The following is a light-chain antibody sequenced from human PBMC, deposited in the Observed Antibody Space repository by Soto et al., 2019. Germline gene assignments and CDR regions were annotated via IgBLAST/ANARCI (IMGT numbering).Light chain of an antibody. CDR2: AAS. V-gene: IGKV1D-12*01. CDR1: QGISSW. J-gene: IGKJ4*01. Sequence: GDRVTLTCRASQGISSWLAWYQQEPGKAPKLLIDAASHLQSGVPSRFSGSGSGTHFSLTISSLQLEDFATYYCQQANSFPLTFGGGTKVEIK. CDR3: QQANSFPLT.